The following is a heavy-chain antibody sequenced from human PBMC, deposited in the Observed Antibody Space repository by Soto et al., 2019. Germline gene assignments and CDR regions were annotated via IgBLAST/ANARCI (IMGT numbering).Heavy chain of an antibody. J-gene: IGHJ4*02. CDR3: AGKTNYGDRVDY. CDR2: IYYSGST. CDR1: GGSISSYY. V-gene: IGHV4-59*01. D-gene: IGHD4-17*01. Sequence: SETLSLTCTVSGGSISSYYWSWIRQPPGKGLEWIGYIYYSGSTNYNPSLKSRVTISVDTSKNQFSLKLSSVTAADTAVYYCAGKTNYGDRVDYWGQGTLVTVSS.